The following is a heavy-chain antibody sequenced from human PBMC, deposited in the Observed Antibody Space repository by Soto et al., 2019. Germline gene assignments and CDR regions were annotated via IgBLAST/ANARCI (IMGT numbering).Heavy chain of an antibody. D-gene: IGHD2-8*01. CDR2: ISYDGSNK. CDR1: GFTFSSYA. Sequence: QVQLVESGGGVVQPGRSLRLSCAASGFTFSSYAMHWVRQAPGKGLEWVAVISYDGSNKYYADSVKGRFTISRDNSKNTLYLPMNSLRAEDTAVYYCARGDIVLMVYAIEAAYYGMDVWGQGTTVTVSS. J-gene: IGHJ6*02. V-gene: IGHV3-30-3*01. CDR3: ARGDIVLMVYAIEAAYYGMDV.